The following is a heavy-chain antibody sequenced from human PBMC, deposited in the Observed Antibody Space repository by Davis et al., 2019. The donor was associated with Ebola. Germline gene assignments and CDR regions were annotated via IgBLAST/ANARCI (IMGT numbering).Heavy chain of an antibody. V-gene: IGHV1-18*04. Sequence: ASVKVSCKTSGYTFTNYGITWVRQAPGQGLEWMGWFNPHNGNTNYAQNVQGRVTMTTDTSTSTAYMELRSLRSDDTAVYYCARAQFPTTSDHWGQGTLVTVSS. CDR3: ARAQFPTTSDH. D-gene: IGHD1-1*01. CDR1: GYTFTNYG. CDR2: FNPHNGNT. J-gene: IGHJ1*01.